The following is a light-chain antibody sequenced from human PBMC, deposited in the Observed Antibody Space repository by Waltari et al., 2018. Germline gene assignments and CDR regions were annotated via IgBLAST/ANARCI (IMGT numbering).Light chain of an antibody. CDR3: QQYNSYPWT. V-gene: IGKV1-5*01. Sequence: IKMTQSPSTLSASVGDRVTTTCPASETISSWLPWYPQKPGTAPKLPIYDASSLESGVPPRFSGSGSGTEFTLNISNLQPDDFATYYCQQYNSYPWTSGQGTQVEI. CDR2: DAS. J-gene: IGKJ1*01. CDR1: ETISSW.